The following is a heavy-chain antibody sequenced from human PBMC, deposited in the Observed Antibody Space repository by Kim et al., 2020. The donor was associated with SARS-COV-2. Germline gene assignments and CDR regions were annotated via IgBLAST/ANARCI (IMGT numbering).Heavy chain of an antibody. CDR3: ARRPRIGYCSSTSCYHDAFDL. CDR2: IYYSGST. Sequence: SETLSLTCTVSGGSISSSNYYWAWIRQPPGKGLEWIRSIYYSGSTYYNPSLKSRVTISVDTSKNQFSLKLSSVTAADTAVYYCARRPRIGYCSSTSCYHDAFDLWGQGTMVTVSS. D-gene: IGHD2-2*01. V-gene: IGHV4-39*01. CDR1: GGSISSSNYY. J-gene: IGHJ3*01.